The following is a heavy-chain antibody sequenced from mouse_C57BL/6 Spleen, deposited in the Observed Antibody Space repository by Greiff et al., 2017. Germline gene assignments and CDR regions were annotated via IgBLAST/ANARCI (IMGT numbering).Heavy chain of an antibody. D-gene: IGHD2-4*01. CDR3: ARRGGGDYDEGFAY. CDR1: GYTFTSYW. V-gene: IGHV1-55*01. J-gene: IGHJ3*01. Sequence: QVQLQQSGAELVKPGASVKMSCKASGYTFTSYWITWVKQRPGQGLEWIGDIYPGSGSTNYNEKFKSKATLTVDTSSSTAYMQLSSLTSEDSAVYYCARRGGGDYDEGFAYWGQGTLVTVSA. CDR2: IYPGSGST.